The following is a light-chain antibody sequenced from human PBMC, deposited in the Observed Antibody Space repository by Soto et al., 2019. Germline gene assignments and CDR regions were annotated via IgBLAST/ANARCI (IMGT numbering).Light chain of an antibody. CDR1: SSDAGAYIY. J-gene: IGLJ1*01. CDR2: NVS. V-gene: IGLV2-14*01. CDR3: SSYTSGDSFY. Sequence: QSVLTQPASVSGSPGQSITISCTGTSSDAGAYIYVSWYQRHPGKVPKLIIYNVSNRPSGVSNRFSGSKSGNTASLTISGLRAEDEADYYCSSYTSGDSFYFGTGTKVTVL.